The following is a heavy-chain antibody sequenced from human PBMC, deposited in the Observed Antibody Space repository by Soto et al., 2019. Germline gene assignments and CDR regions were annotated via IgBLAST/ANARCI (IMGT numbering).Heavy chain of an antibody. Sequence: ASVKVSCKASGNIFTSYYMHWVRQAPGQGLEWMGWVSTNDDRTNYAQKFQGRVTMTTDRSTTTTSMELRSLRPDDAAVYYCARELNTESSAYYSFAFCGQGTLGTVSS. CDR3: ARELNTESSAYYSFAF. J-gene: IGHJ4*02. CDR1: GNIFTSYY. D-gene: IGHD3-22*01. CDR2: VSTNDDRT. V-gene: IGHV1-18*04.